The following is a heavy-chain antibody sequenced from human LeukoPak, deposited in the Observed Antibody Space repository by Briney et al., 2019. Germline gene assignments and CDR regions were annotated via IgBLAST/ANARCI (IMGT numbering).Heavy chain of an antibody. CDR3: ARVVRYYGSGSYYNDY. Sequence: GGSLRLSCAASGFTVSSNYMSWVRQAPGKGLGWVSVIYSGGSTYYADSVKGRFTISRDNSKNTLYLQMNSLRAEDTAVYYCARVVRYYGSGSYYNDYWGQGTLVTVSS. J-gene: IGHJ4*02. D-gene: IGHD3-10*01. CDR1: GFTVSSNY. CDR2: IYSGGST. V-gene: IGHV3-53*01.